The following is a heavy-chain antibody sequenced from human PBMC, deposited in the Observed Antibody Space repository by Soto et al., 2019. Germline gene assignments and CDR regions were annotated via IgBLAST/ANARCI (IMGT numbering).Heavy chain of an antibody. V-gene: IGHV3-7*03. CDR2: IKQDGSEE. D-gene: IGHD6-19*01. CDR1: GFTFSNYW. CDR3: TRGIRGSSGWSYYYGMDV. Sequence: EVQLVESGGGLVQPGGSLRLSCAASGFTFSNYWMSWVRQAPGKGLEWVANIKQDGSEEYYVDSVKGRFTISRDNAKNSLYLQMSSQRADDTAVYYCTRGIRGSSGWSYYYGMDVWGQGTTVTVSS. J-gene: IGHJ6*02.